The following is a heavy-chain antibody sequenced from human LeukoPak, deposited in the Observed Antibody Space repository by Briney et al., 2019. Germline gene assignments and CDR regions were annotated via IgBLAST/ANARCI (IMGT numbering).Heavy chain of an antibody. J-gene: IGHJ3*02. CDR2: IWSHGNTK. Sequence: GGPLRLSCAASGFVFSTYGMHWVRQAPGKGLEWVAVIWSHGNTKKYADSVTGRFTISRDNSKNTLYLEMNTLRAEDTAVYYCARDDDYDDHNTFDMWGHGTMVTVSS. V-gene: IGHV3-33*01. CDR3: ARDDDYDDHNTFDM. CDR1: GFVFSTYG. D-gene: IGHD4-17*01.